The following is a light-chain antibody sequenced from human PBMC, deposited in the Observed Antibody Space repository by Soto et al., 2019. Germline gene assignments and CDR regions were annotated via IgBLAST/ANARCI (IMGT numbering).Light chain of an antibody. CDR3: LSYTRNTTLL. CDR2: EVN. CDR1: SSDIGGYKY. Sequence: QSVLTQPASVSGSPGQSITISCTGTSSDIGGYKYVSWYQHHPGRAPKFIIYEVNNRPSGVSNRFSGSKSGNTASLTIAGLQTEDEADYYCLSYTRNTTLLFGGGPSSPS. V-gene: IGLV2-14*01. J-gene: IGLJ2*01.